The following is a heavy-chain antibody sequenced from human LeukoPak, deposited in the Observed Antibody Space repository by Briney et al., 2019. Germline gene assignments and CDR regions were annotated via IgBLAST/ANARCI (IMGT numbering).Heavy chain of an antibody. V-gene: IGHV4-39*01. CDR1: GGSITSSSYY. CDR2: IYYSGST. D-gene: IGHD3-3*01. CDR3: ARHASVSGNWPRPLDY. Sequence: SETLSLTCTVSGGSITSSSYYWGWVRQPPGKGLEWIANIYYSGSTYYSPSLRSRVTISVDTSKNQFSLKLTSVTAADTAVYYCARHASVSGNWPRPLDYWGQGSLVTVSS. J-gene: IGHJ4*02.